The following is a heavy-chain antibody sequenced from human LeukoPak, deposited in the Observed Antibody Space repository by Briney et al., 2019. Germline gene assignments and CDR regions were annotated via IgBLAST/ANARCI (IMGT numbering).Heavy chain of an antibody. CDR3: AKSLPYSSSWSGVGWFDP. Sequence: GGSLRLSCAASGFTFSSYGMSWGRQAPGKGLEWVSGISAGGSNKYYADSVKGRFTISRDNSKNTLYLQMNSLRAEDTAVYYCAKSLPYSSSWSGVGWFDPWGQGTLVTVSS. J-gene: IGHJ5*02. CDR2: ISAGGSNK. V-gene: IGHV3-23*01. CDR1: GFTFSSYG. D-gene: IGHD6-13*01.